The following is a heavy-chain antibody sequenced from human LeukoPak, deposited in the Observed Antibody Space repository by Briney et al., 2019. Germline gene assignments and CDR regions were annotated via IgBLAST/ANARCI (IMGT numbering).Heavy chain of an antibody. V-gene: IGHV3-23*01. J-gene: IGHJ4*02. CDR3: AKDLRSSNYHFFDY. CDR1: GFTFSSYA. D-gene: IGHD6-13*01. Sequence: GGSLRLSCAASGFTFSSYAMSWVRQAPGKGLEWVSGISGSGGSTYYADSVKGRFTISRDNSKNTLYLQMNSLRAEDTAVYYCAKDLRSSNYHFFDYWGQGTLVTVSS. CDR2: ISGSGGST.